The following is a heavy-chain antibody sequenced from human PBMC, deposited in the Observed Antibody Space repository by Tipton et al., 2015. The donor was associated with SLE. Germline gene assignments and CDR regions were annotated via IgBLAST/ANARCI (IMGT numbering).Heavy chain of an antibody. CDR1: GFTFSSYG. CDR2: ISYDGSNK. V-gene: IGHV3-30*19. D-gene: IGHD6-6*01. CDR3: ARGGGSSPSAFDI. Sequence: SLRLSCAASGFTFSSYGMHWVRQAPGKGLEWVAVISYDGSNKYYADSVKGRFTISRDNSKNTLYLQMNSLRAEDTAVYYCARGGGSSPSAFDIWGQGTMVTVSS. J-gene: IGHJ3*02.